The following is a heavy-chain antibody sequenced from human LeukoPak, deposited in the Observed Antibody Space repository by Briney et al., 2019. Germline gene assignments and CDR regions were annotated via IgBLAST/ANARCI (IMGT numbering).Heavy chain of an antibody. J-gene: IGHJ4*02. D-gene: IGHD1-26*01. CDR1: GGSISSSSYY. V-gene: IGHV4-39*07. CDR3: ARDFERGSSLDY. Sequence: SETLSLTCTVSGGSISSSSYYWGWIRQPPGKGLEWIGSIYYSGSTYYNPSLKSRVTISVDTSKNQFSLKLSSVTAADTAVYYCARDFERGSSLDYWGQGTLVTVSS. CDR2: IYYSGST.